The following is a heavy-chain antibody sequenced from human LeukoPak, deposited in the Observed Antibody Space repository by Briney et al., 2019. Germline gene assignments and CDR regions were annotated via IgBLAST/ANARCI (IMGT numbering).Heavy chain of an antibody. D-gene: IGHD2-21*02. J-gene: IGHJ5*02. CDR1: GGSISSGGYS. CDR3: ARAPLAYCGGDCYSGFDP. Sequence: SQTLSLTCTVSGGSISSGGYSWSWIRQHPGKGLEWTGYIYYSGSTYYNPSLKSRVTISVDTSKNQFSLKLSSVTAADTAVYYCARAPLAYCGGDCYSGFDPWGQGTLVTVSS. V-gene: IGHV4-31*03. CDR2: IYYSGST.